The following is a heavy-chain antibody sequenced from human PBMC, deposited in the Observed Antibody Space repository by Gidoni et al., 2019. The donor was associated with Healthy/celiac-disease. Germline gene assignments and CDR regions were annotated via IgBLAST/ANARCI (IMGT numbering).Heavy chain of an antibody. CDR2: INHSGST. CDR3: ARGIGIAAKPVWFDP. V-gene: IGHV4-34*01. J-gene: IGHJ5*02. D-gene: IGHD6-6*01. CDR1: GGSFSGYY. Sequence: QVQLQQWGEGLLKPSETLSLTCAVDGGSFSGYYWSWIRQPPGKGLEWIGEINHSGSTNYNPSLKSRVTISVDTSKNQFSLKLSSVTAADTAVYYCARGIGIAAKPVWFDPWGQGTLVTVSS.